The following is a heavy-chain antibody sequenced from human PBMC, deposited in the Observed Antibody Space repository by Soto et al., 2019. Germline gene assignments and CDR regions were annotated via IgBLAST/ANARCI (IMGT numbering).Heavy chain of an antibody. CDR3: AREQLMITFGGAIAQEYYFDY. J-gene: IGHJ4*02. Sequence: SVKVSCKASGGTFSSYAISWVRQAPGQGLEWMGGIIPIFGTANYAQKFQGRVTITADKSTSTAYVELSSLRSEDTAVYYCAREQLMITFGGAIAQEYYFDYWGQGTLVTVSS. CDR2: IIPIFGTA. CDR1: GGTFSSYA. D-gene: IGHD3-16*02. V-gene: IGHV1-69*06.